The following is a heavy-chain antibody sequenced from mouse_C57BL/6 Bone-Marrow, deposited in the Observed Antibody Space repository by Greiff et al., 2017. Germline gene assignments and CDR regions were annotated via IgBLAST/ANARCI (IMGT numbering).Heavy chain of an antibody. V-gene: IGHV1-54*01. J-gene: IGHJ1*03. CDR3: ARNAYSYWYFDV. CDR2: INPGSGGT. CDR1: GYAFTNYL. D-gene: IGHD5-1-1*01. Sequence: QVQLQQSGAELVRPGTSVKVSCKASGYAFTNYLIEWVKQRPGQGLEWIGVINPGSGGTNYNEKFKGKATLTADKSSSTAYMQLSSLTSEDSAVYFCARNAYSYWYFDVWGTGTTVTVSS.